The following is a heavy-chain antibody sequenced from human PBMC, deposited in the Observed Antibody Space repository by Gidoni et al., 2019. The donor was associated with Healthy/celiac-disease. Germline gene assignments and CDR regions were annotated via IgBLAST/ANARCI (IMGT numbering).Heavy chain of an antibody. D-gene: IGHD5-12*01. V-gene: IGHV4-59*08. Sequence: QVQLQESGPGLVKPSETLSLTCTVSGGSISSYYWSWIRQPPGKGLEWIGYIYYSGSTNYNPSLKSRVTISVDTSKNQFSLKLSSVTAADTAVYYCARHVGVAHTYDYWGQGTLVTVSS. CDR2: IYYSGST. CDR1: GGSISSYY. CDR3: ARHVGVAHTYDY. J-gene: IGHJ4*02.